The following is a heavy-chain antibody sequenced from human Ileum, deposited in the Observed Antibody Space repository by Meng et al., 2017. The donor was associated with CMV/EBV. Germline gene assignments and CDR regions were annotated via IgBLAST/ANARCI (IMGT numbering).Heavy chain of an antibody. D-gene: IGHD6-19*01. V-gene: IGHV1-69*04. CDR2: IIPRVGIP. J-gene: IGHJ4*02. CDR1: GDTSNSHS. CDR3: ARGSQVVAGIEDHYLDY. Sequence: SVKVSCKASGDTSNSHSISWLREVPGQGVEWMGRIIPRVGIPNYIPKFQGKITISADKSTNTAYLEVTSLASEDTAMYYCARGSQVVAGIEDHYLDYWGQGSLVTVSS.